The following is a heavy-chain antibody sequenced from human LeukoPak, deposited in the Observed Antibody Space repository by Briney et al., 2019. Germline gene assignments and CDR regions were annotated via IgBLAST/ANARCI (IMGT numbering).Heavy chain of an antibody. Sequence: GGSLRLSCGVSGFTFSHYWMSWVRQAPGKGLEWVANIKEDGSEKYYVDSVKGRFTISRDNAKNSMYLRMNSLRVEETAVYFCARDKAFNYYMDVWGKGTTVAVSS. CDR3: ARDKAFNYYMDV. CDR1: GFTFSHYW. CDR2: IKEDGSEK. V-gene: IGHV3-7*01. J-gene: IGHJ6*03.